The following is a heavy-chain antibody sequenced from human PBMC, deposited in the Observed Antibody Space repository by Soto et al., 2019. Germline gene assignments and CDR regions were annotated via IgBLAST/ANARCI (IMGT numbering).Heavy chain of an antibody. V-gene: IGHV3-9*01. CDR1: GFTFGDHA. CDR3: AKDNGGVWSARRGGSYAYYGMDV. J-gene: IGHJ6*02. D-gene: IGHD3-3*01. Sequence: PGGSLSLSCIASGFTFGDHAMHWVREVPGRGLEWVSGISLGSAILDYGASVQGRFTISRDNAKNSLYLEMNSLRPEDTALYFCAKDNGGVWSARRGGSYAYYGMDVWGQGTTVTVSS. CDR2: ISLGSAIL.